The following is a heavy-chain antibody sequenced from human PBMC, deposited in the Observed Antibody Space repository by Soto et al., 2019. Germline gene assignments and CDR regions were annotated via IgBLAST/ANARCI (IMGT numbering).Heavy chain of an antibody. V-gene: IGHV3-74*01. J-gene: IGHJ4*02. CDR2: LSSDGSST. CDR3: AQLGYCSDVTGYSSI. Sequence: GLCLRLPCAASGFTLSTYWMHWFRQAPGKGLVWVSRLSSDGSSTTYADSVKGRFPISRVDAKNTLYLQMNSLRAEDTAVYYCAQLGYCSDVTGYSSIWGQGALVTSPQ. CDR1: GFTLSTYW. D-gene: IGHD2-15*01.